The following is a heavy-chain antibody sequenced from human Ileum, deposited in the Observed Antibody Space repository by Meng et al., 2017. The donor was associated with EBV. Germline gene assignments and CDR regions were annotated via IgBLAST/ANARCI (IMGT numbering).Heavy chain of an antibody. Sequence: QVQRQGSGPGWVKPSGTLSLTCSVVGGSVSSYSYPGSWIRKSPGRGLEWIGHTYGSDINYSPSFQSRVTISIETAKNQLFLKLTSVTAADTAMYYCAYYRVGRGGVGSWGQGTLVTVSS. D-gene: IGHD1-26*01. J-gene: IGHJ4*02. CDR2: TYGSDI. CDR1: GGSVSSYSYP. CDR3: AYYRVGRGGVGS. V-gene: IGHV4-61*01.